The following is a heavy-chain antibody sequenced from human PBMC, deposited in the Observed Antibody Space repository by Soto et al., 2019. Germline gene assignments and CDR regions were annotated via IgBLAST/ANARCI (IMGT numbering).Heavy chain of an antibody. CDR2: IYYSGST. V-gene: IGHV4-31*02. CDR1: GGSSSSGGCC. Sequence: TLSLTWSVSGGSSSSGGCCWSWNRQHPGKGLEWIGYIYYSGSTYYNPSLKSRVTISVDTSKNQFSLKLSSVTAADTAVYYCARICARYSSSSKRDYWGQGTLVTVS. CDR3: ARICARYSSSSKRDY. J-gene: IGHJ4*02. D-gene: IGHD6-13*01.